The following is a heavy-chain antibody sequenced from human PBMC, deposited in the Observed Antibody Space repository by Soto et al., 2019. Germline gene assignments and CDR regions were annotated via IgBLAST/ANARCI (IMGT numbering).Heavy chain of an antibody. V-gene: IGHV4-39*01. CDR3: GRVVEGATRHTDFDS. J-gene: IGHJ5*01. CDR2: MYYSGGA. CDR1: GVSIHNSHSF. D-gene: IGHD2-15*01. Sequence: SETLSLTCAVSGVSIHNSHSFWGWIRQPPGKGLEFIGSMYYSGGANYNPSPKSRVTISLDTSKNQFSLTVNSVTAADTAIYYCGRVVEGATRHTDFDSWGQGTLVTVSS.